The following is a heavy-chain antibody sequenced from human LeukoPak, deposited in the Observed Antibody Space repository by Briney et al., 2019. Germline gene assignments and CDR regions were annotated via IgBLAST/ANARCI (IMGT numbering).Heavy chain of an antibody. CDR1: GGTFCSYA. CDR2: IIPIFGTA. D-gene: IGHD3-16*01. V-gene: IGHV1-69*06. Sequence: SVKVSCKASGGTFCSYAISWVRQAPGQGLEWMGGIIPIFGTANYAQKFQGRVTITADKSTSTAYMELSSLRSEDTAVYYCAQGVPHTYYYYYYMDVWGKGTTVTVSS. CDR3: AQGVPHTYYYYYYMDV. J-gene: IGHJ6*03.